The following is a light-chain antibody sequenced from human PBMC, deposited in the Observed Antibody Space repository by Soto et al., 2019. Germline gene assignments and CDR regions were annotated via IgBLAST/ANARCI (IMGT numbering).Light chain of an antibody. CDR3: QQANSFPLT. CDR2: AAS. CDR1: QSISSS. Sequence: IRMTQSPSSLSASVGDRVAITCRASQSISSSLNWYQQKPGKAPKLLIYAASSLQSGVPSRFSGSGSGTDFTLTISSLQPEDFATYYCQQANSFPLTFGGGTKVDIK. V-gene: IGKV1-39*01. J-gene: IGKJ4*01.